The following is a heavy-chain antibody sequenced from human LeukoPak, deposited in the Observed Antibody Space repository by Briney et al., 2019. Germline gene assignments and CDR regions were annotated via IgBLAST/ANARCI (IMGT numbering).Heavy chain of an antibody. V-gene: IGHV4-61*05. CDR3: ARGLGITIFGVVAYFDY. CDR1: GGSISSSSYY. Sequence: SETLSLTCTVSGGSISSSSYYWGWIRQPPGKGLEWIGYIYYSGSTNYNPSLKSRVTISVDTSKNQFSLKLSSVTAADTAVYYCARGLGITIFGVVAYFDYWGQGTLVTVSS. D-gene: IGHD3-3*01. J-gene: IGHJ4*02. CDR2: IYYSGST.